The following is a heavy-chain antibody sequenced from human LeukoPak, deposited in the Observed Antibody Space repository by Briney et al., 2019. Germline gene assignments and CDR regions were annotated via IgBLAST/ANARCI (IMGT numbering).Heavy chain of an antibody. Sequence: PGGSLRLSCAASGFTFTSNAMSWVRQAPGKGLEWVSSSSSSSSYIYDAGSVKGRFTISRDNAKNSLYLQMNSLRAEDTAVYYCARAADEIAAADFWGQGTLVTVSS. CDR3: ARAADEIAAADF. V-gene: IGHV3-21*01. D-gene: IGHD6-13*01. J-gene: IGHJ4*02. CDR1: GFTFTSNA. CDR2: SSSSSSYI.